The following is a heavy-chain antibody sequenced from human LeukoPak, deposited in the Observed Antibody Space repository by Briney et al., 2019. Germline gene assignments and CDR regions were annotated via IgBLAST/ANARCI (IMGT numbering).Heavy chain of an antibody. Sequence: SGGSLRLSCAASGFTFSSYAMSWVRQAPGKGLEWVSAFSGSGGDTYYADSVKGRFTISRDNAKNSLYLQMNSLRAEDTAVYYCARAHYYYGSGSYYQFFDYWGQGTLVTVSS. CDR2: FSGSGGDT. V-gene: IGHV3-23*01. D-gene: IGHD3-10*01. CDR1: GFTFSSYA. CDR3: ARAHYYYGSGSYYQFFDY. J-gene: IGHJ4*02.